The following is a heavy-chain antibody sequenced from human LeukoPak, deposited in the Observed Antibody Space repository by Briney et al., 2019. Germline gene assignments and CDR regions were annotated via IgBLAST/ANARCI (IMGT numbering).Heavy chain of an antibody. CDR1: GFTFTSRSA. J-gene: IGHJ5*02. D-gene: IGHD6-13*01. CDR3: AAPYTSSWFDL. CDR2: IVVDSDNT. V-gene: IGHV1-58*01. Sequence: SVKVSCKASGFTFTSRSAVQWVRQARGQRLEWIGWIVVDSDNTNYAEYFQERVTITRDMSASTSYMELSSLRSEDTAVYFCAAPYTSSWFDLWGQGTLVTVSS.